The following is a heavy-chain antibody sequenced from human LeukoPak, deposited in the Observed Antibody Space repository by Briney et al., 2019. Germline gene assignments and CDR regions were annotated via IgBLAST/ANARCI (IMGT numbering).Heavy chain of an antibody. V-gene: IGHV3-21*04. CDR3: ARGDVVVVAATTFDY. J-gene: IGHJ4*02. CDR1: GFTFSSYS. Sequence: GGSLRLSCAASGFTFSSYSMNWVRQAPGKGLEWVSSISNSSSYIYYADFVKGRFTISRDNAKNSLYLQMNSLRAEDTAVYYCARGDVVVVAATTFDYWGQGTLVTVPS. CDR2: ISNSSSYI. D-gene: IGHD2-15*01.